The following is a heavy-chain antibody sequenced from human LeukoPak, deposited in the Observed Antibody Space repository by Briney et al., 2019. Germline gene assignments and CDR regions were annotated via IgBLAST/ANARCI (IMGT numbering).Heavy chain of an antibody. CDR2: IYYSGGT. J-gene: IGHJ6*03. V-gene: IGHV4-39*01. Sequence: SETLSLTCTVSGGSITNSYYWGWISRHPAGRVEWIVGIYYSGGTYYNPYLKSRVTISVDTSRNQFSLKLSSVTAADTAVYYCARHQGNFGDYYYYMDVWGKGTTVTVSS. CDR1: GGSITNSYY. CDR3: ARHQGNFGDYYYYMDV. D-gene: IGHD3-10*01.